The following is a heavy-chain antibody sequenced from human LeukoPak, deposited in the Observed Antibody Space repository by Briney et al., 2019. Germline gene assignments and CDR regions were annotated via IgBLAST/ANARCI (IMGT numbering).Heavy chain of an antibody. CDR1: GYTFTSYD. V-gene: IGHV1-8*01. J-gene: IGHJ4*02. CDR3: ARGWYSGYDWAFDY. Sequence: ASVKVSCKASGYTFTSYDINWVRQATGQGLEWVGWMNPNSGNTGYAQKFQGRATMTRNTSISTAYMELSSLRSEDTAVYYCARGWYSGYDWAFDYWGQGTLVTVSS. CDR2: MNPNSGNT. D-gene: IGHD5-12*01.